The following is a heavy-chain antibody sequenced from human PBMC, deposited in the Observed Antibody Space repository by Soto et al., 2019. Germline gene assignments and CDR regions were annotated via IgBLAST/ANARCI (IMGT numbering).Heavy chain of an antibody. D-gene: IGHD4-17*01. CDR3: ARSRYGAVTNPYYFDY. J-gene: IGHJ4*02. Sequence: SETLSLTCTVSGGSISSNYWSWIRQPTGKGLEWTGSIFYSGSTNYNPSLKSRVTISVDTSKNRFSLKLSSVTAADTAVYYCARSRYGAVTNPYYFDYWGQGTLVTVSS. CDR2: IFYSGST. V-gene: IGHV4-59*01. CDR1: GGSISSNY.